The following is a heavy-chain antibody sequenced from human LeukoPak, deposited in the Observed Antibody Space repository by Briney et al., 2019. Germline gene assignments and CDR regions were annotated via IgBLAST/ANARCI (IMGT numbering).Heavy chain of an antibody. CDR2: TYFRSNWYN. D-gene: IGHD2-8*02. CDR3: ARGLLVGHPYYCAMDV. V-gene: IGHV6-1*01. CDR1: GHSVSSNSAT. Sequence: SQTLSLTCAISGHSVSSNSATWTWIRQSPSRGLEWLGGTYFRSNWYNDSVESVKSRISINPDTSKNQFSLQLSSVTPEDTAVYYCARGLLVGHPYYCAMDVWGQGTTVSVSS. J-gene: IGHJ6*02.